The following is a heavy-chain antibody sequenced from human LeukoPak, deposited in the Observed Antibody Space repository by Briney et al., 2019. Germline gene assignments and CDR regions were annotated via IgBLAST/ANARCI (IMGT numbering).Heavy chain of an antibody. Sequence: GGSLRLSCAPSGFTLSSYWMHWVRQAPGKGLLWVSRINSDGSSISYADSVKGRFTISRDNAKNTLYLQMNSLRAEDTAVYYCARAGSSGWDYWGQGTLVTVSS. CDR3: ARAGSSGWDY. D-gene: IGHD6-19*01. CDR2: INSDGSSI. J-gene: IGHJ4*02. CDR1: GFTLSSYW. V-gene: IGHV3-74*01.